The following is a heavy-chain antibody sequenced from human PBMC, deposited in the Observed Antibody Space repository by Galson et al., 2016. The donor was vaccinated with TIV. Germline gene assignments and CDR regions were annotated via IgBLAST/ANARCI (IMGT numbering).Heavy chain of an antibody. CDR1: GFSFSDYY. D-gene: IGHD3-16*01. CDR3: ARDSYSYGDYNYYGMDV. Sequence: SLRLSCAASGFSFSDYYMTWIRQAPGKGLEWLSYISGSGKTIYYADSVEGRFTVSRDNANNALYLQMNSLRAEDTAMYYCARDSYSYGDYNYYGMDVWGQGTTVTVSS. V-gene: IGHV3-11*01. CDR2: ISGSGKTI. J-gene: IGHJ6*02.